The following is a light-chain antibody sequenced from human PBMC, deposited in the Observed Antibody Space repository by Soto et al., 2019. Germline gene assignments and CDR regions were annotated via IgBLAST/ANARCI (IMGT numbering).Light chain of an antibody. J-gene: IGKJ5*01. CDR1: QSVSSSY. V-gene: IGKV3-20*01. Sequence: EIVLTQSPGALSLSPGESGTLSCRASQSVSSSYLAWYQQKPGQAPRLLIYGASSRATGIPDRFSGSGSGADFTLTISRLEPEDCAVYYCQLRITFGQGTRLEIK. CDR3: QLRIT. CDR2: GAS.